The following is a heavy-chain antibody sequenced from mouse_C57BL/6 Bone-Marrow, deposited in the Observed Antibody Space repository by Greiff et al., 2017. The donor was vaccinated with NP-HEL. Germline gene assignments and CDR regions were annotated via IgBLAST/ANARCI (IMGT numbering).Heavy chain of an antibody. V-gene: IGHV1-80*01. CDR2: IYPGDGDT. D-gene: IGHD2-4*01. CDR3: ARFSYDYDPLYAMDY. Sequence: VQLQESGAELVKPGASVKISCKASGYAFSSYWMNWVKQRPGKGLEWIGQIYPGDGDTNYNGKFKGKATLTADKSSSTAYMQLSSLTSEDSAVYFCARFSYDYDPLYAMDYWGQGTSVTVSS. J-gene: IGHJ4*01. CDR1: GYAFSSYW.